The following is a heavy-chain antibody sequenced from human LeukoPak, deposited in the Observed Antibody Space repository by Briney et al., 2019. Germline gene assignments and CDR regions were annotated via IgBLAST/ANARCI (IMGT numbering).Heavy chain of an antibody. CDR1: GYTFTNYD. CDR2: MNPISGNT. V-gene: IGHV1-8*03. Sequence: ASVKVSCKASGYTFTNYDISWVRQATGQGLEWMGWMNPISGNTGYTQNFQGRVTLTRDTSITTAYMELNNLKSEDTAVYYCTRAPSASMVRGVDAFDIWGQGTVVTVSS. J-gene: IGHJ3*02. CDR3: TRAPSASMVRGVDAFDI. D-gene: IGHD3-10*01.